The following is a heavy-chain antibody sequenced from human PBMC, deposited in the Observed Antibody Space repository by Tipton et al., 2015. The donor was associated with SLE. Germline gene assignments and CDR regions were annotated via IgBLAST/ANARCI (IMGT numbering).Heavy chain of an antibody. Sequence: LRLSCSVYGDSLSGQYWSWIRQPPGKGLEWIGSIYYSGSTYYNPSPKSRVTISVDTSKNQFSLKLSSVTAADTAVYYCARAGGGDSNWFDPWGQGTLVTVSS. CDR1: GDSLSGQY. V-gene: IGHV4-39*07. CDR3: ARAGGGDSNWFDP. CDR2: IYYSGST. J-gene: IGHJ5*02. D-gene: IGHD2-21*01.